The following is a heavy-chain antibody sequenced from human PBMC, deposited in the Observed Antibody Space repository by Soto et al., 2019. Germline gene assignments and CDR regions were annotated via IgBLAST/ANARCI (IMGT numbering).Heavy chain of an antibody. CDR2: VYYAGTT. J-gene: IGHJ4*02. CDR1: DGSITPTY. D-gene: IGHD3-22*01. CDR3: ARLGAYYQALDS. Sequence: QIQLQESGPGLVKPSETLSLSCTVSDGSITPTYYTWVRQPPGKGLEWIGYVYYAGTTTYHPSLKSRVTISIDTSNNEVSLKLTSVTAADTAVYYCARLGAYYQALDSWGQGTLVTVSS. V-gene: IGHV4-59*08.